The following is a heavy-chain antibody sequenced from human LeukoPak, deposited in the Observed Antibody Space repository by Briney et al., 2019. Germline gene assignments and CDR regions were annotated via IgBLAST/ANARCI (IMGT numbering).Heavy chain of an antibody. V-gene: IGHV4-34*01. Sequence: SETLSLTCAVYGGSFSGYYWSWIRQPPGKGLEWIGEINHSGSTNYNPSLKSRVTISVDTSKNQFSLKLSSVTAADTAVYYCASASGSYYCDYWGQGTLVTLSS. CDR1: GGSFSGYY. D-gene: IGHD1-26*01. J-gene: IGHJ4*02. CDR3: ASASGSYYCDY. CDR2: INHSGST.